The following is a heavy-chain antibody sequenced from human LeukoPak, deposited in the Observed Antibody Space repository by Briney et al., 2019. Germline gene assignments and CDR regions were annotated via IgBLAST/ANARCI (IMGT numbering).Heavy chain of an antibody. CDR2: MNPNSGNT. D-gene: IGHD2-15*01. CDR3: ARGLVGEGHFDY. J-gene: IGHJ4*02. Sequence: ASVKVSCKASGYTFTSYDINWVRQATGQGLEWMGWMNPNSGNTGYAQKFQGRVTITRNTSISTAYMELSSLRSEDTAVYYCARGLVGEGHFDYWGQGTLVTVSS. CDR1: GYTFTSYD. V-gene: IGHV1-8*03.